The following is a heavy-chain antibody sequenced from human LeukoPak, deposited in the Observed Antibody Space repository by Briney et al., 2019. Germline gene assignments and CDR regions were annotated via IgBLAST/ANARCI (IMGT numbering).Heavy chain of an antibody. D-gene: IGHD3-22*01. V-gene: IGHV3-33*06. CDR3: AKDQARNHYGSSGFDY. Sequence: GGSLRLSCAASGFTFSSYGMHWVRQAPGKGLEWVAVIWYDGSNKYYADSVKGRFTISRDNSKNTLYLQMNSLRAEDTAVYYCAKDQARNHYGSSGFDYWGQGTLVTVSS. J-gene: IGHJ4*02. CDR1: GFTFSSYG. CDR2: IWYDGSNK.